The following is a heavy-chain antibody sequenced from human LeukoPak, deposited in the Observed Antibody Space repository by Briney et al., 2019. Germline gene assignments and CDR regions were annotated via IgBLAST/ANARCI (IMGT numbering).Heavy chain of an antibody. CDR1: GFTFSSYA. J-gene: IGHJ5*02. V-gene: IGHV3-30-3*01. CDR2: ISYDGSNK. CDR3: ARGSRIVVVVAATSWFDP. D-gene: IGHD2-15*01. Sequence: PGRSLRLSCAASGFTFSSYAMHWVRQAPGKGLEWVAVISYDGSNKYYADSVKGRFTISRDNSKNTLYLQMNSLRAEDTAVYYCARGSRIVVVVAATSWFDPWGQGTLATVSS.